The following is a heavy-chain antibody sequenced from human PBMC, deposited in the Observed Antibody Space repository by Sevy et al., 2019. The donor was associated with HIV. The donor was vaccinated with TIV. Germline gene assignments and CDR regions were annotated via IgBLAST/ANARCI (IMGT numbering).Heavy chain of an antibody. D-gene: IGHD1-26*01. CDR3: ARCRVVAADYYFYY. J-gene: IGHJ4*02. CDR1: GFTFSDYY. V-gene: IGHV3-11*06. Sequence: GGSLRLSCAASGFTFSDYYMTWIRQAPGKGLEWISYISSRRSYTNYADSVKGRFTISRDNAKNSLYLQMNSLRAEDAAFYYCARCRVVAADYYFYYWGRGTLVTVSS. CDR2: ISSRRSYT.